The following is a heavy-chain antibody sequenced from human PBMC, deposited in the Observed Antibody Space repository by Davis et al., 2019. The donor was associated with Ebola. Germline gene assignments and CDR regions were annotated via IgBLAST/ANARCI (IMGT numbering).Heavy chain of an antibody. CDR3: ARGASSRIVGSGSYADYYYYGMDV. CDR2: IIPIFGTA. CDR1: GYTFTGYY. V-gene: IGHV1-69*13. D-gene: IGHD3-10*01. J-gene: IGHJ6*02. Sequence: SVKVSCKASGYTFTGYYMHWVRQAPGQGLEWMGGIIPIFGTANYAQKFQGRVTITADESTSTAYMELSSLRSEDTAVYYCARGASSRIVGSGSYADYYYYGMDVWGQGTTVTVSS.